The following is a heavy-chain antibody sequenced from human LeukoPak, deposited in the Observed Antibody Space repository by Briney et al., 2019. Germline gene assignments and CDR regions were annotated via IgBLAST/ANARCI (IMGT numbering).Heavy chain of an antibody. CDR2: IYYSGST. J-gene: IGHJ4*02. D-gene: IGHD3-10*01. CDR1: GGSIASGAYF. V-gene: IGHV4-30-4*01. CDR3: ARYYGSGGYPFDY. Sequence: SQTLSLTCSVSGGSIASGAYFWSWIRQPPGKGLEWIGYIYYSGSTYYNPSLKSRVTISLDTSKNQFSLKLSSVTAADTAVYYCARYYGSGGYPFDYWGPGTLVTVSS.